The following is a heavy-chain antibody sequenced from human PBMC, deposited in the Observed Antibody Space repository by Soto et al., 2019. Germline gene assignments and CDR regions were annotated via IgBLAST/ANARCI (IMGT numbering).Heavy chain of an antibody. CDR3: ARTDLIEDFWSRYDNFNWFDP. CDR1: GGSISSYY. J-gene: IGHJ5*02. V-gene: IGHV4-59*01. CDR2: IYYSGST. Sequence: PSETLSLTCTVSGGSISSYYWSWIRQPPGKGLEWIGYIYYSGSTNYNPSLKSRVTISVDTSKNQFSLKLSSVTAEDTAVYYCARTDLIEDFWSRYDNFNWFDPWGQGTLVTVSS. D-gene: IGHD3-3*01.